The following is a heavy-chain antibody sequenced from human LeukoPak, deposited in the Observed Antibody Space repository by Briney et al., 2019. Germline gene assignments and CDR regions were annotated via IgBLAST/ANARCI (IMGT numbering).Heavy chain of an antibody. D-gene: IGHD3-10*01. CDR2: MYHSGST. V-gene: IGHV4-38-2*02. Sequence: SETLSLSCTVSGYSISSGHYWGWIRQPPGKGLEWIGSMYHSGSTYYNPPLKSRVTISEDTSKNQFSLKLRSVTAADTAVYYCARGPRLGELLWHWFDPWGQGTLVTVSS. CDR1: GYSISSGHY. J-gene: IGHJ5*02. CDR3: ARGPRLGELLWHWFDP.